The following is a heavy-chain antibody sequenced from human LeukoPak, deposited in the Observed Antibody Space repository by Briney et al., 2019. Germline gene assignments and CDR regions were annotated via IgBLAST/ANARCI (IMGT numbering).Heavy chain of an antibody. D-gene: IGHD3-10*01. CDR1: GGSISSYY. J-gene: IGHJ3*02. CDR2: IYYSGST. CDR3: ARSTGYSDSGSYYLDAFDI. V-gene: IGHV4-59*08. Sequence: SETLSLTCTVSGGSISSYYWSWIRQPPGKGLEWIGYIYYSGSTKYNPSLKSRVSISVDTSKNQFSLELNSVTAADTAVYYCARSTGYSDSGSYYLDAFDIWGPGTMVTVSS.